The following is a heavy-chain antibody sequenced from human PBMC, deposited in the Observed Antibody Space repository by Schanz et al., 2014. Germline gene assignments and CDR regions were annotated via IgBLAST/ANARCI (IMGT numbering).Heavy chain of an antibody. V-gene: IGHV1-3*04. CDR2: INTCSGDT. CDR3: ARGIGGYGANNYFDY. Sequence: QVPLVQSGAEVKRPGASVKVSCKASEYSFTSYSMHWVRQAPGQRLEWKCWINTCSGDTKYSQNFHGRVTITRDTSASTAYMELSSLRSEDTAVYSCARGIGGYGANNYFDYWGQGTLVTVSS. CDR1: EYSFTSYS. J-gene: IGHJ4*02. D-gene: IGHD5-12*01.